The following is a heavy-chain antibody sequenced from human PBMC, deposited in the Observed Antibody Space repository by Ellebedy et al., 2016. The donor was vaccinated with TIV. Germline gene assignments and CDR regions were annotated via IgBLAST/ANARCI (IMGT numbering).Heavy chain of an antibody. CDR1: GGSISSSSYY. CDR3: ARDPTPGIAAAGTDY. J-gene: IGHJ4*02. Sequence: SETLSLTCTVSGGSISSSSYYWGWIRQPPGKGLEWIGSIYYSGSTYYNPSLKSRVTISVDTSKNQFSLKLSSVTAADTAVYYCARDPTPGIAAAGTDYWGQGTLVTVSS. CDR2: IYYSGST. V-gene: IGHV4-39*02. D-gene: IGHD6-13*01.